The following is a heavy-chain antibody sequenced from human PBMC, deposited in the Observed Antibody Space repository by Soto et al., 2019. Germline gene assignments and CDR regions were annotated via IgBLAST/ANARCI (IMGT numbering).Heavy chain of an antibody. Sequence: GESLKISCKGSGYSFTIYWIGWVRQMPGKGLEWVGIIYPGDSDTRYSPSFQGQVTISADKSISTAYLQWSSLKASDTAMYYCARHHHPYSGYDSYYFYDMDVWGQGTTVTVSS. J-gene: IGHJ6*02. D-gene: IGHD5-12*01. CDR2: IYPGDSDT. V-gene: IGHV5-51*01. CDR1: GYSFTIYW. CDR3: ARHHHPYSGYDSYYFYDMDV.